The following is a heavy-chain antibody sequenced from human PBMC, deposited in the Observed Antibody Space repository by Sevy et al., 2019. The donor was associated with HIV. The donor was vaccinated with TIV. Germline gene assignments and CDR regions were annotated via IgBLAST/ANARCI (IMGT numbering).Heavy chain of an antibody. CDR2: IYYSGNT. J-gene: IGHJ6*02. D-gene: IGHD2-15*01. V-gene: IGHV4-61*01. Sequence: SETLSLTCTVSGGSVSSGSYYWSWIRQPPGKGLEWIGYIYYSGNTNYNPSLKSRVTISVDTSKNQFSLKLSSVTAADTAVYYCASGGNPAHHYYYYGMDVWGQGTTVTVSS. CDR3: ASGGNPAHHYYYYGMDV. CDR1: GGSVSSGSYY.